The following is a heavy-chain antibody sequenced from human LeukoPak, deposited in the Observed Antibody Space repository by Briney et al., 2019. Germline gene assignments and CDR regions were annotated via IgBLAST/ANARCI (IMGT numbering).Heavy chain of an antibody. CDR3: ARGITEVLRFLEYLDY. J-gene: IGHJ4*02. V-gene: IGHV1-2*02. CDR1: GYTFTGYY. CDR2: INPNSGGT. D-gene: IGHD3-3*01. Sequence: ASVKVSCKASGYTFTGYYMHWVRQAPGQGLEWMGWINPNSGGTNYAQKFQGRATMTRDTSISTAYMELSRLRSDDTAVYYCARGITEVLRFLEYLDYWGQGTLVTVSS.